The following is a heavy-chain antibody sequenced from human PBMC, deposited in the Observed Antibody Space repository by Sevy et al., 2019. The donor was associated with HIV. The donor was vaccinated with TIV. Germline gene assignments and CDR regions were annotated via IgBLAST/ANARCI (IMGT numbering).Heavy chain of an antibody. D-gene: IGHD3-22*01. Sequence: SETLSLTCTVSGGSISSSSYYWGWIRQPPGKGLEWIGSIYYSGSTYYNPSLKSRVTISGDTSKNQFSLKLSSVTAADTAVYYCASTRYYYDSSGYYYYYYGMDVWGQGTTVTVSS. V-gene: IGHV4-39*01. CDR1: GGSISSSSYY. CDR3: ASTRYYYDSSGYYYYYYGMDV. J-gene: IGHJ6*02. CDR2: IYYSGST.